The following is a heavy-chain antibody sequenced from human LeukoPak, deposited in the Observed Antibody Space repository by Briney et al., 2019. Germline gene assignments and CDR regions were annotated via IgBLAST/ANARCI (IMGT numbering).Heavy chain of an antibody. Sequence: SETLSLTCTVSGDSISSYYWSWIRQPPGKGLEWIGYIYYSGSTNYNPSLKSRVTMSVDTSKNQFSLKLSSVTAADTAVYYCARDLRWYSSSWYDKKNWFDPWGQGTLVTVSS. D-gene: IGHD6-13*01. CDR1: GDSISSYY. J-gene: IGHJ5*02. V-gene: IGHV4-59*12. CDR3: ARDLRWYSSSWYDKKNWFDP. CDR2: IYYSGST.